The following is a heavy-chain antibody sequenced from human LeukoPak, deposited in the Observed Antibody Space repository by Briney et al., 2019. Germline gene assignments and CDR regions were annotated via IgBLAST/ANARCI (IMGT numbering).Heavy chain of an antibody. CDR3: ARGPSAVAVDY. CDR1: GDSISSGDYY. J-gene: IGHJ4*02. Sequence: SETLSLTCTVSGDSISSGDYYWNWIRQPAGKRLEWIGRISTSGTPNYNPSFRGRLTVSIDTSKNQFSLNLRSVTAADTAVYYCARGPSAVAVDYWGQGTLVTVSS. CDR2: ISTSGTP. V-gene: IGHV4-61*02. D-gene: IGHD6-19*01.